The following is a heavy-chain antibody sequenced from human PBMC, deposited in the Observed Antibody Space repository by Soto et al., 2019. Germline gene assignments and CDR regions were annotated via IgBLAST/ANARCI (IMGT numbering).Heavy chain of an antibody. Sequence: GDSVKVSCKASGCTFNTYGITWVRQAPGQGLEWMGWINPYNGNTKFAQKLQDRVTMTTATSTSTAYMELASLRSDDTAVYYCARRCIAVTTNLCYWGQGTPVPVSS. D-gene: IGHD4-17*01. J-gene: IGHJ4*02. CDR1: GCTFNTYG. CDR3: ARRCIAVTTNLCY. CDR2: INPYNGNT. V-gene: IGHV1-18*01.